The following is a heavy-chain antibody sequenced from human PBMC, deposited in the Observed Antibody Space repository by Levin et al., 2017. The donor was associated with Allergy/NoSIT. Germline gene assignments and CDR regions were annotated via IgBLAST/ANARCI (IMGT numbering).Heavy chain of an antibody. J-gene: IGHJ3*02. Sequence: GESLKISCAASGFAFSTYTMNWVRQAPGKGLEWISKISSGSTTIDYADPVKGRFTTSRDNARDSLYLQMNSLRDEDTAVYFCARMKRNILHAVDIWGQGTMVTVSS. CDR2: ISSGSTTI. D-gene: IGHD2/OR15-2a*01. CDR1: GFAFSTYT. CDR3: ARMKRNILHAVDI. V-gene: IGHV3-48*02.